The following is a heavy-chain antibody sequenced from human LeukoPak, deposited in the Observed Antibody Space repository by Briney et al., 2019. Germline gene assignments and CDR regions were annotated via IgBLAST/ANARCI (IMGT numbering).Heavy chain of an antibody. D-gene: IGHD3-10*01. Sequence: GGSLRLSCAASGFTFSSYWMHWVRQAPGKGLVRVSRINSDGSSTSYADSVKGRFTISRDNAKNTLYLQMNSLRAEDTAVYYCARDTRYYYGSGSFRGFDYWGQGTLVTVSS. J-gene: IGHJ4*02. CDR3: ARDTRYYYGSGSFRGFDY. CDR2: INSDGSST. V-gene: IGHV3-74*01. CDR1: GFTFSSYW.